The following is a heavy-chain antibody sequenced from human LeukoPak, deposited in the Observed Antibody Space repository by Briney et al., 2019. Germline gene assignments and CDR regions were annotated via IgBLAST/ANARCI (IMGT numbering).Heavy chain of an antibody. J-gene: IGHJ4*02. Sequence: SETLSLTCTVSGGSISSYYWNWIRQSPGKGLEWIGYIYYSGSTNYNPSLNSRVTISVDTSKNQFSLKLNSVTAADTAVYYCARGDSSWPYYFDCWGQGTLVTVSS. V-gene: IGHV4-59*01. D-gene: IGHD6-13*01. CDR2: IYYSGST. CDR3: ARGDSSWPYYFDC. CDR1: GGSISSYY.